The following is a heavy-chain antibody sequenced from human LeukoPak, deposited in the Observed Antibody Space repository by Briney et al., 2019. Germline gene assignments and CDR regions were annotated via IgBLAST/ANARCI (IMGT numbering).Heavy chain of an antibody. J-gene: IGHJ3*02. Sequence: GGSLRLSCAASGFTFSSYEMNRVRQAPGKGLEWVSYISSSGSTIYYADSVKGRFTISRDNAKNSLYLQMNGLRAEDTAVYYCAPGGLLGDAFDIWGQGTMVTVSS. CDR1: GFTFSSYE. CDR2: ISSSGSTI. D-gene: IGHD2-15*01. V-gene: IGHV3-48*03. CDR3: APGGLLGDAFDI.